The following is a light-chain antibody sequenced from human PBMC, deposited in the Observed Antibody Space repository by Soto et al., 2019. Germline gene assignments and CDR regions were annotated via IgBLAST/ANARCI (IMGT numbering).Light chain of an antibody. J-gene: IGLJ2*01. V-gene: IGLV2-23*01. CDR1: SSDVGSDNP. CDR2: EDN. CDR3: CSFLSGNTL. Sequence: QSPLTQPASVSGAPGPSITISCTGTSSDVGSDNPVSWYQQHPGKAPKLVIYEDNKRPSGVSSRFSGSKAGNTAGRPISGLQAEDEGGYYCCSFLSGNTLFGGGTKVTVL.